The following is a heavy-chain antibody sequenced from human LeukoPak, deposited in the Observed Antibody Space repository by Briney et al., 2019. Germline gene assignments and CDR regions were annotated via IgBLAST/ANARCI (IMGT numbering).Heavy chain of an antibody. Sequence: GESLKISCKGSGYSFTSYWIGWVRQMPGKGLEWMGIIYPGDSDTRYSPSFQGQVTISADKSISTAYLQWSSLKASDTAMYYCARSSKNYYDSSGYCHFDYWGQGTLVTVSS. J-gene: IGHJ4*02. CDR2: IYPGDSDT. CDR3: ARSSKNYYDSSGYCHFDY. V-gene: IGHV5-51*01. CDR1: GYSFTSYW. D-gene: IGHD3-22*01.